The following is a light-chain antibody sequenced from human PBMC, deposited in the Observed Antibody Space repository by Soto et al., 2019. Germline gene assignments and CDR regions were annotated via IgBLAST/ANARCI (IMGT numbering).Light chain of an antibody. J-gene: IGKJ1*01. V-gene: IGKV3-15*01. CDR3: QQYNNWRGT. CDR2: GAS. CDR1: QSVSSN. Sequence: EIVMTQSPATLSVSPGERATLSCRASQSVSSNLAWYQQKPGQGPRLLIYGASTRATGIPARFSGSRSGTEFTLTISSLQSEDFAVYYCQQYNNWRGTFGQGTKVEIK.